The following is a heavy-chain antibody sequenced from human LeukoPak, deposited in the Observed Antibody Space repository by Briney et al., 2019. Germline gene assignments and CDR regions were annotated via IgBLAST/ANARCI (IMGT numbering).Heavy chain of an antibody. CDR1: GGTFSSYT. CDR2: IIPILGIA. J-gene: IGHJ5*02. Sequence: SVKVSCKASGGTFSSYTISWVRQAPGQGLEWMGRIIPILGIANYAQKFQGRVTITADKSTTTAYMELSSLRSEDTAVYYCARGNTVTTGWFDPWGQGTLVTVSS. V-gene: IGHV1-69*02. CDR3: ARGNTVTTGWFDP. D-gene: IGHD4-17*01.